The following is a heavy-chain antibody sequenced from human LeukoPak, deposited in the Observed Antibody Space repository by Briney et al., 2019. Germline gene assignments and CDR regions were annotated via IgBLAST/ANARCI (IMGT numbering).Heavy chain of an antibody. Sequence: GGSLRLSCAASGFTVSSNYMSWVRQAPGKGLEWVSVIYSGGSTYYADSVKGRSTISRDNSKNTLYLQMNSLRAEDTAVYYCARAPGMVRGVSYYYYGMDVWGKGTTVTVSS. CDR2: IYSGGST. J-gene: IGHJ6*04. CDR1: GFTVSSNY. CDR3: ARAPGMVRGVSYYYYGMDV. V-gene: IGHV3-53*01. D-gene: IGHD3-10*01.